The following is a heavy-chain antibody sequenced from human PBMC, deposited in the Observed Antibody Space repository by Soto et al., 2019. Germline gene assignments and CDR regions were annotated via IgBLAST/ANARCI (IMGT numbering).Heavy chain of an antibody. CDR3: ARVGIPLRGYYFDY. D-gene: IGHD3-16*01. V-gene: IGHV4-30-4*01. CDR2: IYYGGSS. J-gene: IGHJ4*02. Sequence: QVQLQESGPGLVKPSQTLSLTCTVSGDSISSGDYYWSWIRQPPGKGLEWIGYIYYGGSSYYNPSLKSRVTISADTSKNQCSLKLTSVTAADTAVYFCARVGIPLRGYYFDYWGQGTLVTVSS. CDR1: GDSISSGDYY.